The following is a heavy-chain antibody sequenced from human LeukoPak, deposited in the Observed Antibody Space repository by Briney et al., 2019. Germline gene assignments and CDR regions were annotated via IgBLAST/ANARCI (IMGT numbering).Heavy chain of an antibody. CDR2: IKSKTDGGTT. CDR3: TTEEVDAFDI. Sequence: GGSLRLSCAASGFTFTNAWMCWVRQAPGKGLEWVGRIKSKTDGGTTDYAAPVKGRFIISRDDSKNMLYLQMNSLKTEDTAVYYCTTEEVDAFDIWGQGTMVTVSS. CDR1: GFTFTNAW. J-gene: IGHJ3*02. V-gene: IGHV3-15*01.